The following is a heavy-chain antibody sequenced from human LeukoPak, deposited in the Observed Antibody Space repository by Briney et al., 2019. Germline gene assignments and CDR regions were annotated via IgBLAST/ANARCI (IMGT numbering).Heavy chain of an antibody. CDR2: IYYSGST. Sequence: SETLSLTCTVSGGSISSGGYYWSWIRQHPGKGLEWIGYIYYSGSTYYNPSLKSRVTISVDTSKNQFSLKLSSVTAADTAVYHCARVRIADEMDVWGKGTTVTVSS. CDR3: ARVRIADEMDV. D-gene: IGHD6-13*01. J-gene: IGHJ6*04. V-gene: IGHV4-31*03. CDR1: GGSISSGGYY.